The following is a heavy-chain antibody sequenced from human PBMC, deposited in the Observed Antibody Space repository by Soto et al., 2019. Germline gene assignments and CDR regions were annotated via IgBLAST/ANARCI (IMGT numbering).Heavy chain of an antibody. J-gene: IGHJ4*02. V-gene: IGHV3-21*01. D-gene: IGHD3-22*01. CDR3: ASNYDSSGYYPLDY. Sequence: GGSLRLSCAASGFTFSSYSMNWVRQAPGKGLEWVSSISSSSSYIYYADSVKGRFTISRDNAKNSLYLQMNSLRAEDTAVYYCASNYDSSGYYPLDYWGQGTLVTVSS. CDR1: GFTFSSYS. CDR2: ISSSSSYI.